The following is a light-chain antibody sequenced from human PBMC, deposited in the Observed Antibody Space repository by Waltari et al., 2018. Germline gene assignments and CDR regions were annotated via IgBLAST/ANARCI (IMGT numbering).Light chain of an antibody. CDR3: QQYGDLPLT. CDR2: GAY. CDR1: QDIKND. J-gene: IGKJ4*01. Sequence: DIQMTQSPSSLSASVGDRVTITCQASQDIKNDLNWYQQIPGKAPNLLIYGAYHLETGVPSRFSGSGPGTDFTFTITSLQPEDIATYYCQQYGDLPLTFGGGTKVEIK. V-gene: IGKV1-33*01.